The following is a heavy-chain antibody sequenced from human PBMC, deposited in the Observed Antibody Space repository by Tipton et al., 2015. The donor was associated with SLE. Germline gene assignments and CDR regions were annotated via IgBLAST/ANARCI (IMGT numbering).Heavy chain of an antibody. V-gene: IGHV4-39*07. CDR2: IHYSGST. J-gene: IGHJ6*02. Sequence: TLSLTCTVSGGSISSSRYYWGWVRQPPGKGLEWIGSIHYSGSTYYNPSLKSRVTISVDTSNNQFSLRLSSVTAADTAVYYCAGDIPAPYTNYARTNYYYYYGFDVWGPGTTVTVSS. CDR1: GGSISSSRYY. D-gene: IGHD4-11*01. CDR3: AGDIPAPYTNYARTNYYYYYGFDV.